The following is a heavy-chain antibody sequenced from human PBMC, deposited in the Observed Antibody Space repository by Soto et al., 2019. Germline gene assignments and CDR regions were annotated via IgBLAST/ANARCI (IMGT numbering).Heavy chain of an antibody. D-gene: IGHD6-6*01. J-gene: IGHJ6*02. CDR1: GYTFASYY. V-gene: IGHV1-46*01. CDR3: ARAPSLYGMDV. Sequence: ASVKVSCKASGYTFASYYRQWVRQAPGQGLEWMGIINPSGGSTSYAQKFQGRVTITRDTSASTAYMELSSLRSEDTAVYYCARAPSLYGMDVWGQGTTVTVSS. CDR2: INPSGGST.